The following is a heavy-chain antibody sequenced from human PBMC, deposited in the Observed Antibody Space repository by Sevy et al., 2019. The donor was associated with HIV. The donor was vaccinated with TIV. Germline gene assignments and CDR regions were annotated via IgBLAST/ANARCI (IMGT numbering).Heavy chain of an antibody. D-gene: IGHD4-4*01. CDR3: ARAYSDYYYGMDV. V-gene: IGHV4-59*01. CDR1: GDSISGYY. Sequence: SETLSLTCTVSGDSISGYYWSWIRQPPGKGLEWIGYIYYSGRTNYNPSLKSRVSISEDTSRNEFSLKLGSVTAADTAVYYCARAYSDYYYGMDVWGQGTTVTVSS. J-gene: IGHJ6*02. CDR2: IYYSGRT.